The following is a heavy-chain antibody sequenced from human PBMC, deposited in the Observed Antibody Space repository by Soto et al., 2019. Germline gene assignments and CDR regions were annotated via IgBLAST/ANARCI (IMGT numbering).Heavy chain of an antibody. CDR1: GLTVRGKKY. J-gene: IGHJ3*02. Sequence: DVQLVASGGGLIQPGGSLRLSCAALGLTVRGKKYITWVRQAPGKELEWVSALYDVDGTYYADSAKGRFTISRDNSNKIIYLQMNSLGPDDTAVYYCASWLEREHAYDIWGLGTMVTVSS. D-gene: IGHD1-1*01. V-gene: IGHV3-53*01. CDR2: LYDVDGT. CDR3: ASWLEREHAYDI.